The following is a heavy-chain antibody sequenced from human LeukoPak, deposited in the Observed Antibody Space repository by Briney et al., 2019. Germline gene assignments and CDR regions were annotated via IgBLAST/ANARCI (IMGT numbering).Heavy chain of an antibody. V-gene: IGHV4-59*01. CDR1: GGSISSYY. CDR2: IYYSGST. D-gene: IGHD4-17*01. CDR3: ARLVDYGDYGRGSFDY. Sequence: PSETLSLTCTVSGGSISSYYWSWIRQPPGKGLEWIGYIYYSGSTNYNPSLKSRVTISVDTSKNQFSLKLRSVTAADTAVYYCARLVDYGDYGRGSFDYWGQGTLVTVSS. J-gene: IGHJ4*02.